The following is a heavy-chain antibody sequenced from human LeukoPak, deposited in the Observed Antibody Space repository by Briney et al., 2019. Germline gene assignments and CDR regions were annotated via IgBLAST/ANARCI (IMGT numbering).Heavy chain of an antibody. Sequence: GGSLRLSCAASGFTFSSYSMNWVRQAPGKGLEWVSSISSSSTGSYIYYADSVKGRFTISRDNAKNSLYLQMNSLRAEDTAVYYCARVVERQYYHYMDVWGKGTTVTVSS. D-gene: IGHD1-1*01. CDR3: ARVVERQYYHYMDV. CDR2: ISSSSTGSYI. CDR1: GFTFSSYS. V-gene: IGHV3-21*01. J-gene: IGHJ6*03.